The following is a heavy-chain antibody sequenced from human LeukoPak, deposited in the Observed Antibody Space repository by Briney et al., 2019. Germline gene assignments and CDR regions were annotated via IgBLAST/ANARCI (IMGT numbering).Heavy chain of an antibody. D-gene: IGHD3-16*01. CDR1: GFSFSTYT. Sequence: GGSQRLSCATSGFSFSTYTMSWVRQAPGKGLEWISSISVDGGRTTYADSVQGRFTISRDNSKNTLYLQMSSLRVDDTAVYYCAPIGGWGTYPLDHCGQGPLVTVSS. J-gene: IGHJ4*02. CDR3: APIGGWGTYPLDH. CDR2: ISVDGGRT. V-gene: IGHV3-23*01.